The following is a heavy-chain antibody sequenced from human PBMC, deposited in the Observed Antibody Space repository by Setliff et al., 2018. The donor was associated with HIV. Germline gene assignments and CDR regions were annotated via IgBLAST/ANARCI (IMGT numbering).Heavy chain of an antibody. CDR2: INPYNGAT. V-gene: IGHV1-2*02. D-gene: IGHD2-21*02. J-gene: IGHJ4*02. CDR1: GYTFSRYA. CDR3: ARAPIYCGGDCYLFDY. Sequence: ASVKVSCKASGYTFSRYAMHWVRQAPGQRLEWMGWINPYNGATKSAHKFQGRVTVTRDTSITTTYMELTRLTSDDTAIYYCARAPIYCGGDCYLFDYWGQGTLVTVSS.